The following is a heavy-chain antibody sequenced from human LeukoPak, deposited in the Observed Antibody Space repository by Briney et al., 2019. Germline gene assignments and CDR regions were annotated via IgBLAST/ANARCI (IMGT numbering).Heavy chain of an antibody. CDR1: GYTFTGYY. J-gene: IGHJ4*02. CDR3: AKDSSGYPGDY. CDR2: INPNSGGT. D-gene: IGHD3-22*01. Sequence: AASVKASCKASGYTFTGYYMHWVRQAPGQGLEWMGWINPNSGGTNYAQKFQGRVTMTRDTSISTAYMELSRLRSDDTAVYYCAKDSSGYPGDYWGQGTLVTVSS. V-gene: IGHV1-2*02.